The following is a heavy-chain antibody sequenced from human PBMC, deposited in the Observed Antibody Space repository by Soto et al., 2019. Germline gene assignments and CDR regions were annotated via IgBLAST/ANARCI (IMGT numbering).Heavy chain of an antibody. CDR1: GFTFSSYS. D-gene: IGHD2-2*01. V-gene: IGHV3-48*01. CDR3: ARDKEYCSSTSCYGEYYFDY. CDR2: ISSSSSTI. J-gene: IGHJ4*02. Sequence: GGSLRLSCAASGFTFSSYSMNWVRQAPGKGLEWVSYISSSSSTIYYADSVKGRFTISRDNAKNSLYLQMNSLRAEDTAVYYCARDKEYCSSTSCYGEYYFDYWGQGTLVTVSS.